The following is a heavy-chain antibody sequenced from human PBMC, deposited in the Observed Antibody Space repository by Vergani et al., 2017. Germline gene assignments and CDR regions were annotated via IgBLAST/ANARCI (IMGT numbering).Heavy chain of an antibody. V-gene: IGHV1-69*06. CDR3: AKDPRDSSSWYVGEGDGMDV. D-gene: IGHD6-13*01. CDR1: GGTFSSYA. Sequence: QVQLVQSGAEVKKPGSSVKVSCKASGGTFSSYAISWVRQAPGQGLEWMGGIIPIFGTANYAQKFQGRVTITADKSTSTAYMELSSLRSEDTAVYYCAKDPRDSSSWYVGEGDGMDVWGQGTTVTVSS. J-gene: IGHJ6*02. CDR2: IIPIFGTA.